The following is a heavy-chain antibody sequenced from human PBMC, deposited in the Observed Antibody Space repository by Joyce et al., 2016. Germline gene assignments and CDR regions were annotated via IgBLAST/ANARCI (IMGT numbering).Heavy chain of an antibody. J-gene: IGHJ1*01. CDR3: ARDHPIVLTVPGRGYFNH. Sequence: QPQLQESGPGLVKPSETLSLTCTVAGGSVSSSMYYWGWIRQPPGKGLEWIGNIYYTGRTYSNPSLKSRVTMSLDTSKNQFSLKMTSMTAADTAVYYCARDHPIVLTVPGRGYFNHWGQGTLVTV. D-gene: IGHD3-10*01. CDR2: IYYTGRT. CDR1: GGSVSSSMYY. V-gene: IGHV4-39*07.